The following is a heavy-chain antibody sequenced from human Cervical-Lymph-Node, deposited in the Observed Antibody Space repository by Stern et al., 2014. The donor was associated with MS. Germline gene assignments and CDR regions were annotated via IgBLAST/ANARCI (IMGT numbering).Heavy chain of an antibody. J-gene: IGHJ4*02. Sequence: EVQLVESGGGLVKTGGSLRLSCAASGFPLSIFSTHSMTWVRQAPGKGLEWVSSISSRSDYRHYADSVKGRFTVSRDNAKDSLFLQMNRLRAEDTAVYYCATKRSISGGTLDYWGQGTLVTVSS. CDR2: ISSRSDYR. D-gene: IGHD3-3*01. V-gene: IGHV3-21*01. CDR1: GFPLSIFS. CDR3: ATKRSISGGTLDY.